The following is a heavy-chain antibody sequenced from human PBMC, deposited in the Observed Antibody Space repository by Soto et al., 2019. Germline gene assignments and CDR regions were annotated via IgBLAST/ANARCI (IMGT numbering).Heavy chain of an antibody. Sequence: GESLKISCKGSGYSFTSYWITWVRQMPGKGLEWMGRIDPSDSYTNYSPSFQGHVTISADKSITTAYLQWSSLKASDTAMFYCARRGTFMDVLGQGTTVTVSS. V-gene: IGHV5-10-1*01. J-gene: IGHJ6*02. CDR2: IDPSDSYT. CDR3: ARRGTFMDV. D-gene: IGHD1-1*01. CDR1: GYSFTSYW.